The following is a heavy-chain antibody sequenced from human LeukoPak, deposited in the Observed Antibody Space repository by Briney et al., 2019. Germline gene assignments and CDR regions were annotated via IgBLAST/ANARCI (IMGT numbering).Heavy chain of an antibody. D-gene: IGHD3-10*01. J-gene: IGHJ4*02. CDR2: ISSSSSTI. CDR3: ARPYYYGSGSYSVPAD. Sequence: GGSLRLSCAASGFTFSSYSMNWVRQAPGKGLEWVSYISSSSSTIYYADSVKGRFTISRDNAKNSLYLQMNSLRAEDTAVYYYARPYYYGSGSYSVPADWGQGTLVTVSS. V-gene: IGHV3-48*01. CDR1: GFTFSSYS.